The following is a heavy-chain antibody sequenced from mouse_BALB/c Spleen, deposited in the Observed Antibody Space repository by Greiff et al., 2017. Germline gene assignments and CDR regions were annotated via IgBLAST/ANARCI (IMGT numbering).Heavy chain of an antibody. Sequence: QLQQAGPELGKPGASVKISCKASGYSFTGYNMYWVKQSHRKSLEWIGYIDPYNGGTSYNQKSKGKATLTVDKSSSTAYMHLNSLTSEDSAIYYCARGTGYYAMDYWGQGTSVTVSS. D-gene: IGHD2-14*01. V-gene: IGHV1S135*01. CDR3: ARGTGYYAMDY. J-gene: IGHJ4*01. CDR1: GYSFTGYN. CDR2: IDPYNGGT.